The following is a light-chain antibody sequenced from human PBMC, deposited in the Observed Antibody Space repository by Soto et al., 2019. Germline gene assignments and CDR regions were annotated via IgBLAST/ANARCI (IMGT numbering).Light chain of an antibody. Sequence: EIMMTQSPGTLSVSPGEGATLSCTASQSVNLNLSWYQQKPGQPPRLLLHGASTRATGILVRFRSSGSGTEFTLTNSSLQYEDSVVYYCHQYNSWPRGTFGPGTKVEIK. CDR2: GAS. CDR1: QSVNLN. J-gene: IGKJ3*01. V-gene: IGKV3-15*01. CDR3: HQYNSWPRGT.